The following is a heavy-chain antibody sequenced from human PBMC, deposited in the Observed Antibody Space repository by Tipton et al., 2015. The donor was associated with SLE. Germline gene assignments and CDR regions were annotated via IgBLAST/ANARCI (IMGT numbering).Heavy chain of an antibody. CDR1: GYNFITYW. D-gene: IGHD5/OR15-5a*01. Sequence: QSGAEVKKPGESLKISCQASGYNFITYWLGWVRQMPGKGLEWMGIIYPGDSTTRYSPSFQGQVTISADKSTSTIYLQWSSLKASDTAIYYCARRSLHFDLWGRGTLVTVSS. CDR2: IYPGDSTT. J-gene: IGHJ2*01. V-gene: IGHV5-51*06. CDR3: ARRSLHFDL.